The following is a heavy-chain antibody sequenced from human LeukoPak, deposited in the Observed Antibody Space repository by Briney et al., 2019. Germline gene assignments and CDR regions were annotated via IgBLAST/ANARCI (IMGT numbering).Heavy chain of an antibody. D-gene: IGHD6-13*01. Sequence: PSETLSLTCTVSGDSINSGAYYWSWLRQHPGEGLEWIGYMYYSGSSYYNPSLQSRVSISVDTSKKQVSLQLSSVAAADTAVYYCARMRQQLVSDYWGQGTLVTVSS. CDR2: MYYSGSS. V-gene: IGHV4-31*03. CDR3: ARMRQQLVSDY. J-gene: IGHJ4*02. CDR1: GDSINSGAYY.